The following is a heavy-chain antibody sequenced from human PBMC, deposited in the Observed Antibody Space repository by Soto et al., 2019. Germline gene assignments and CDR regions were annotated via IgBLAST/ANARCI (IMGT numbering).Heavy chain of an antibody. D-gene: IGHD3-9*01. Sequence: ASVKVSCKASGYTFTGYYMHWVRQAPGQGLEWMGWINPNSGGTNYAQKFQGWVTMTRDTSISTAYKELSRQRSDDTAEYYCARAKDTYYDILTGYYIPVYYFDYWGQGTLVTVSS. J-gene: IGHJ4*02. CDR2: INPNSGGT. CDR3: ARAKDTYYDILTGYYIPVYYFDY. CDR1: GYTFTGYY. V-gene: IGHV1-2*04.